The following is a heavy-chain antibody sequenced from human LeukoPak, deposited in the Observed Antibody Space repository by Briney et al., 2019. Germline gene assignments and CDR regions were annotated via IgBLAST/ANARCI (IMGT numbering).Heavy chain of an antibody. CDR3: ARLTGDRAFDI. Sequence: SETLSLTCTVSGGSISSYYWSWIRQPAGKGLEWIGRIYTSGSTNYNPSLKSRLTISIDTSKNQFSLKLRSVTAADTALYYCARLTGDRAFDIWGQGTMVTVSS. J-gene: IGHJ3*02. CDR2: IYTSGST. CDR1: GGSISSYY. V-gene: IGHV4-4*07. D-gene: IGHD7-27*01.